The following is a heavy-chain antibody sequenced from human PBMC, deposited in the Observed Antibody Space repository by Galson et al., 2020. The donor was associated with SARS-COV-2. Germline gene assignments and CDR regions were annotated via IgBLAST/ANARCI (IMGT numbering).Heavy chain of an antibody. Sequence: HGESLKISCKGSGYSFTTYGISWVRQMPGKGLEWMGRIDPSDSYTKYSPSFQGHVTIPTDNSISTAYLQWSSLKDSDTAMYYCARRGPWELVSGLDYWGQGTLVTVST. CDR1: GYSFTTYG. V-gene: IGHV5-10-1*01. D-gene: IGHD3-10*01. J-gene: IGHJ4*02. CDR3: ARRGPWELVSGLDY. CDR2: IDPSDSYT.